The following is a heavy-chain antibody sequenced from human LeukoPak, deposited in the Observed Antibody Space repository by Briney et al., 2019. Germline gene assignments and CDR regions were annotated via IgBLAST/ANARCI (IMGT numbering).Heavy chain of an antibody. CDR1: GGSISSYY. V-gene: IGHV4-59*12. CDR3: ARGAFAVPAEYYFDY. CDR2: IYYSGST. J-gene: IGHJ4*02. Sequence: SETLSLTCTVSGGSISSYYWSWIRQPPGKGLEWIGYIYYSGSTNYNPSLKSRVTISVDTSKNQFSLKLSSVTAADTAVYYCARGAFAVPAEYYFDYWGQGTLVTVSS. D-gene: IGHD1-1*01.